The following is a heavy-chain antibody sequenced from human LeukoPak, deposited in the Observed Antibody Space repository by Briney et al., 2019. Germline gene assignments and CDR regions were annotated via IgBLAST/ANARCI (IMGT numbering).Heavy chain of an antibody. D-gene: IGHD3-9*01. CDR3: ARVRFDWNYYFDY. Sequence: GGSLRLSCAASGFTFSSYEMNWVRQAPGKGLEWVSYISSSGSTIYYADSVKGRFTISRDNAKNSLYLQMNSLRAEDTAVYYCARVRFDWNYYFDYWGQGTLVTVSS. J-gene: IGHJ4*02. V-gene: IGHV3-48*03. CDR1: GFTFSSYE. CDR2: ISSSGSTI.